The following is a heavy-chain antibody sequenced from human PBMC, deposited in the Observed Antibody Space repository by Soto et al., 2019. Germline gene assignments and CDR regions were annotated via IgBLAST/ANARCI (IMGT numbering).Heavy chain of an antibody. Sequence: GASVKVSCKASGYTFSSYYMRWVRQAPGQGLEWMGLISPSGGSTRYAQKFQGRVTMTRDTSTSTVYMELSSLRSEDTAVYYCARDRDAAMASYYSYGMDVWGQGTTVTVS. CDR2: ISPSGGST. J-gene: IGHJ6*02. V-gene: IGHV1-46*01. D-gene: IGHD5-18*01. CDR3: ARDRDAAMASYYSYGMDV. CDR1: GYTFSSYY.